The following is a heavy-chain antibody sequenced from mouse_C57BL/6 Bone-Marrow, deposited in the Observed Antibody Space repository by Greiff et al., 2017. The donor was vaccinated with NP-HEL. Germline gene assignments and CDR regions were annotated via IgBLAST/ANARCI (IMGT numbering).Heavy chain of an antibody. Sequence: QVQLKESGAELMKPGASVKLSCKATGYTFTGYWIEWVKQRPGHGLEWIGEILPGSGSTKYNEKFKGKGTFTADTSSNTAYMQLSSLTTEDSAIYYCERGGIPTWRRHWYFDVWGTGTTVTVSS. CDR3: ERGGIPTWRRHWYFDV. V-gene: IGHV1-9*01. CDR1: GYTFTGYW. CDR2: ILPGSGST. J-gene: IGHJ1*03.